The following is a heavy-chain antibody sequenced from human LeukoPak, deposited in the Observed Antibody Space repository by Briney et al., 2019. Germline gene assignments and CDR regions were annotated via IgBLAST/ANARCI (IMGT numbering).Heavy chain of an antibody. V-gene: IGHV1-2*02. CDR1: GYTFTGYY. J-gene: IGHJ4*02. CDR2: INPNSGDT. CDR3: AREYSGSYGFDY. D-gene: IGHD1-26*01. Sequence: GASVKVSCKASGYTFTGYYMHWVRQAPGQGLEWMGWINPNSGDTNYAQKFQGRVTMTRDTSISTAYMELSRLRSDDTAVYYCAREYSGSYGFDYWGQGTLVTVSS.